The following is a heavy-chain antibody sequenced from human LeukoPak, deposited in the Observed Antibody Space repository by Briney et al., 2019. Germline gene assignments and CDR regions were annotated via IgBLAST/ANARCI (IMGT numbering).Heavy chain of an antibody. J-gene: IGHJ4*02. Sequence: GSSVKVSCKASGGTSKNYAITWVRQAPGQGLEWLGGIPIFGTPNYAQKLQGRVTFTADASTATAYMELANLRSEDTAMYYCARRSGCSTPECYISGRDYFDYWGLGTLVADST. V-gene: IGHV1-69*01. CDR2: IPIFGTP. CDR3: ARRSGCSTPECYISGRDYFDY. D-gene: IGHD2-15*01. CDR1: GGTSKNYA.